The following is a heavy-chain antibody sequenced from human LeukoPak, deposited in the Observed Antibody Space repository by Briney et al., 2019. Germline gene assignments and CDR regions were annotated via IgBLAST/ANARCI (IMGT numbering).Heavy chain of an antibody. CDR1: GFTVSSNY. J-gene: IGHJ5*02. V-gene: IGHV3-53*01. Sequence: PGGSLRLSCAASGFTVSSNYMSWVRQAPGKGLEWVSVIYSGGSTYYADSVKGRFTIYRDNSKNTLYLQMNSLRAEDTAVYYCARDLLYSSSWWKGFDPWGQGTLVTVSS. CDR3: ARDLLYSSSWWKGFDP. CDR2: IYSGGST. D-gene: IGHD6-13*01.